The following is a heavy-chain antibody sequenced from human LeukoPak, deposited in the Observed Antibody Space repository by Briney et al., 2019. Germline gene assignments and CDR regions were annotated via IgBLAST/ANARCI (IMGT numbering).Heavy chain of an antibody. D-gene: IGHD3-3*01. CDR3: ARGPATYYDFWSGYYPFDY. J-gene: IGHJ4*02. CDR1: GGTFSSYA. V-gene: IGHV1-69*04. CDR2: IIPILGIA. Sequence: SVKVSCKASGGTFSSYAISWVRQAPGQGFEWMGRIIPILGIANYAQKFQGRVTITADKSTSTAYMELSSLRSEDTAVYYCARGPATYYDFWSGYYPFDYWGQGTLVTVSS.